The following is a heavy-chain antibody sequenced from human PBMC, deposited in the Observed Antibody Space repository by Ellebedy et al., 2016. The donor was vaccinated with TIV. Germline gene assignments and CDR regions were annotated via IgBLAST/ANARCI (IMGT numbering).Heavy chain of an antibody. D-gene: IGHD6-19*01. CDR1: AGSISSYY. V-gene: IGHV4-4*07. CDR3: AGGYSSGWTDY. Sequence: MPSETLSLTCTLSAGSISSYYWSWIRQPAEKGMEWIGRIYTSGSTNYNPSLQRRVTMSVDTSKNQFSLKLSSVTAADTAVYYCAGGYSSGWTDYWGQGTLVTVSS. J-gene: IGHJ4*02. CDR2: IYTSGST.